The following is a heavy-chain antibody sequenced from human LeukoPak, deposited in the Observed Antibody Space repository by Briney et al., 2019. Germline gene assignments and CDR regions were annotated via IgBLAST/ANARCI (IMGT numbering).Heavy chain of an antibody. CDR3: AREVMDNLRFDY. CDR1: GYTFTSYY. CDR2: INPSGGDT. Sequence: ASVKVSCKASGYTFTSYYMHWVRRAPGQGLEWMGIINPSGGDTSYAQKFQGRLTMTRDTSTNTVYVELTSLRSEDTAVYYCAREVMDNLRFDYWGQGTLVTVSS. D-gene: IGHD1-14*01. J-gene: IGHJ4*02. V-gene: IGHV1-46*01.